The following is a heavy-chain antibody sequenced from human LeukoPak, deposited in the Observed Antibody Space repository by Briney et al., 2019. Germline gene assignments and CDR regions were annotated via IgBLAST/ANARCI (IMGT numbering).Heavy chain of an antibody. Sequence: PGRSLRLSCAASGFTFSSYGMHWVRQAPGKGLEWVAVIWYDGSNKYYADSVMGRFTISRDNSENTLYLQMNSLRAEDTAVYYCARDLGYCSGGSCYGFDYWGQGTLVTVS. CDR3: ARDLGYCSGGSCYGFDY. J-gene: IGHJ4*02. CDR2: IWYDGSNK. CDR1: GFTFSSYG. D-gene: IGHD2-15*01. V-gene: IGHV3-33*01.